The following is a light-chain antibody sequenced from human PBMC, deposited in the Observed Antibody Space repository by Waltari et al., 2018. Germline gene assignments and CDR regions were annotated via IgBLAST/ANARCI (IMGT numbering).Light chain of an antibody. Sequence: EIVLTQSPATLSLSPVERATLSCRASQSVSSYLAWSQQKPGQAPRLLIYDAANRATGIPARFSGSGSGPDFTLTISRLEPEDFAVYYCQQRSNWPSITFGQGTRLVIK. CDR3: QQRSNWPSIT. V-gene: IGKV3-11*01. J-gene: IGKJ5*01. CDR1: QSVSSY. CDR2: DAA.